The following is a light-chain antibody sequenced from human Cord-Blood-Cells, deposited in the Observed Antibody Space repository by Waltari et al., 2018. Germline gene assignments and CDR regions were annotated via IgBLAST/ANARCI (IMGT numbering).Light chain of an antibody. CDR1: SSDVGRYNL. V-gene: IGLV2-23*02. J-gene: IGLJ2*01. CDR2: EVS. CDR3: CSYAGSSTLV. Sequence: QSALTQPASVSGSPGQSITISCTRTSSDVGRYNLVSWYQQHPGKAPKLMIYEVSKRPSGVSNRFSGSKSGNTASLTISGLQAEDEADYYCCSYAGSSTLVFGGGTKLTVL.